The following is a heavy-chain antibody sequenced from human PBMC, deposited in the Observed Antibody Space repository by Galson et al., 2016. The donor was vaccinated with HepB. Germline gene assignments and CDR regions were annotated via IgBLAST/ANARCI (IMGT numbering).Heavy chain of an antibody. V-gene: IGHV3-74*01. J-gene: IGHJ3*02. D-gene: IGHD3-10*01. CDR3: VRVRRVQDAFDI. CDR1: GFTFNDYW. Sequence: SLRLSCAASGFTFNDYWMHWVRQAPGRGLVWVSRIDVDGSSTRYADSVKGRFTISRDNARNTVYLQMSSLRAEDTALYYCVRVRRVQDAFDIRGQGTMVTVSS. CDR2: IDVDGSST.